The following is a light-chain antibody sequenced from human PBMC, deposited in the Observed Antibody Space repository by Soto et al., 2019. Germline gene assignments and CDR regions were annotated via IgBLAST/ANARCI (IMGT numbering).Light chain of an antibody. Sequence: QSALTQPPSVSGVPGQRVTISCTGSSSNIGAGGDVHWYQHVPGAAPKLLIYGNINRPAGVPDRFSGSKSGTSGSLAISGLQAEDEADYYCQSFDSSLSGWIFGGGTKLTVL. J-gene: IGLJ2*01. CDR2: GNI. V-gene: IGLV1-40*01. CDR3: QSFDSSLSGWI. CDR1: SSNIGAGGD.